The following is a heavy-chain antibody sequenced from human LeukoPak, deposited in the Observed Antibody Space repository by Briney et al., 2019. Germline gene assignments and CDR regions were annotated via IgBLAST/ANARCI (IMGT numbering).Heavy chain of an antibody. CDR3: ARAPNAYSSGRYHGDAFDI. CDR1: GFTFSSYE. Sequence: PGGSLRLSCAASGFTFSSYEMNWVRQAPGKGLEWVSYISSSGSTIYYADSVKGRFTISRDNAKNSLYLQMNSLRAEDTAVYYCARAPNAYSSGRYHGDAFDIWGQGTMVTVSS. V-gene: IGHV3-48*03. J-gene: IGHJ3*02. CDR2: ISSSGSTI. D-gene: IGHD6-19*01.